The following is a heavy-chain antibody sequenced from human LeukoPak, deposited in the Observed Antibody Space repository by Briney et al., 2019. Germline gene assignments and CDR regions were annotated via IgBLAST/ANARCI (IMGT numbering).Heavy chain of an antibody. CDR3: AKDMGYSSSSGSDAFDI. V-gene: IGHV3-9*01. J-gene: IGHJ3*02. Sequence: PGRSLRLSCAASGFTFDDYAMHWVRQAPGKGLEWVSGISWNSGSIGYADSVKGRFTISRDNAKNSLYLQMNSLRAEDTALYYCAKDMGYSSSSGSDAFDIWGQGTMVTVSP. CDR1: GFTFDDYA. CDR2: ISWNSGSI. D-gene: IGHD6-6*01.